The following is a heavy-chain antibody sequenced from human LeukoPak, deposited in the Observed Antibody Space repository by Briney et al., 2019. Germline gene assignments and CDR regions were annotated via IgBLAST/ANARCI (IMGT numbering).Heavy chain of an antibody. J-gene: IGHJ4*02. V-gene: IGHV3-23*01. D-gene: IGHD6-13*01. Sequence: GGSLRLSCAASGFTFSSYAMSWVRQAPGKGLEWVSGFSGSGGSTYYADSVKGRFTISRDNSKNTLFLQMNSLRAEDTAVYYCAKDRVAAADSYYFDYWGQGTLVTVSS. CDR2: FSGSGGST. CDR1: GFTFSSYA. CDR3: AKDRVAAADSYYFDY.